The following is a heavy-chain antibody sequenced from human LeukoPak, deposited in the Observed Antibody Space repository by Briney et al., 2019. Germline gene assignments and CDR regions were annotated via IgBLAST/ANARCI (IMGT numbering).Heavy chain of an antibody. J-gene: IGHJ4*02. CDR3: ARHVGDCRGGSCWLDY. CDR1: GYSFTSYW. V-gene: IGHV5-51*01. CDR2: IYPGDSDS. D-gene: IGHD2-15*01. Sequence: GESLKICCKCSGYSFTSYWIGWVRQMPGKGLEWMGIIYPGDSDSTYSPSFQGQVTISADKSISTAYLQWSSLKASDTAMYYCARHVGDCRGGSCWLDYWGQGTLVTVSS.